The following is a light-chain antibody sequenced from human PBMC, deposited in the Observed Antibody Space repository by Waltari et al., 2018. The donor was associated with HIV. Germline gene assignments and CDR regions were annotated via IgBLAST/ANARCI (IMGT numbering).Light chain of an antibody. Sequence: QSALTQPASVSGSPGQSITISCSNDVGTFTYVSWSQQHPGHAPKVIIDDLNNRPSGFSNRFSGSKSGMTASLTISGLRIEDEADYYCSSYTGHIALFGGGTKLTVL. V-gene: IGLV2-14*03. J-gene: IGLJ2*01. CDR1: NDVGTFTY. CDR3: SSYTGHIAL. CDR2: DLN.